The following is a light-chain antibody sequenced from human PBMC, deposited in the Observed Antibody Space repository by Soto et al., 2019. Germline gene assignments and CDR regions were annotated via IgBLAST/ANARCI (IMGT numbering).Light chain of an antibody. CDR3: QNYNRAPWT. Sequence: DIQMTQSPASLSSSLGDRVTITCRASEDISNYLAWYQQKPGKVPKLLIYGASTLQSGVPSRFSGSGAGTDFTLTISSLQTEDVATYYCQNYNRAPWTFGQGTKVESK. CDR2: GAS. CDR1: EDISNY. J-gene: IGKJ1*01. V-gene: IGKV1-27*01.